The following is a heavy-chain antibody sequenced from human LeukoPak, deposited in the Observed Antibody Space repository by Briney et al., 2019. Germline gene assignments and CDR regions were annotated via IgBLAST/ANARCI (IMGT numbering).Heavy chain of an antibody. CDR1: GGSFSGYY. Sequence: SETLSLTCAVYGGSFSGYYWSWIRQPPGKGLEWIGEINHSGSTNYNPSLKSRVTISVDTSKNQFSLKLSSVTAADTAVYYCARKVPDSGMDVWGQGTTVTVSS. J-gene: IGHJ6*02. CDR2: INHSGST. CDR3: ARKVPDSGMDV. V-gene: IGHV4-34*01.